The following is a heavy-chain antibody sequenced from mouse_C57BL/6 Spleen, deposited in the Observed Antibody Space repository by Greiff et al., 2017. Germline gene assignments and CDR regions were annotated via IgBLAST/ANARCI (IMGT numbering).Heavy chain of an antibody. CDR1: GYTFTDYY. V-gene: IGHV1-26*01. CDR3: ARGEFITTVVGYFDY. Sequence: VQLQQSGPELVKPGASVKISCKASGYTFTDYYMNWVKQSHGKSLEWIGDINPNNGGTSYNQKFKGKATLTVDKSSSTAYMELRSLTSEDSAVYYCARGEFITTVVGYFDYWGQGTTLTVSS. J-gene: IGHJ2*01. CDR2: INPNNGGT. D-gene: IGHD1-1*01.